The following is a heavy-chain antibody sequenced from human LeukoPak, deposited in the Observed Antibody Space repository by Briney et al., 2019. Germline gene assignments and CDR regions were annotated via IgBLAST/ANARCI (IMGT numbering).Heavy chain of an antibody. J-gene: IGHJ5*02. CDR1: GGSIGSYY. D-gene: IGHD3-10*01. CDR2: LYYTGST. CDR3: ARGKDFYGSGSYSNWFDP. V-gene: IGHV4-59*01. Sequence: SETLSLTCTVSGGSIGSYYWSWIRQPPGKGLEWIGYLYYTGSTNYNPSLKSRVTISVDTSKNQFSLKLSSVTAADTAVYYCARGKDFYGSGSYSNWFDPWGQGTLVTVSS.